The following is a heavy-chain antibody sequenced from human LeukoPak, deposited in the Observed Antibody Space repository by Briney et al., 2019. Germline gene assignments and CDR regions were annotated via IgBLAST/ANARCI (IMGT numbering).Heavy chain of an antibody. CDR2: ISSSSSYI. Sequence: GGSLRLSCAASGFTFSSYSMNWVRQAPGKGVEWVSSISSSSSYIYYADSVKGRFTISRDNSKNTLFLQMNSLRAEDTAVYYCAKIYSRYFDYWGQGTLVTVSS. J-gene: IGHJ4*02. V-gene: IGHV3-21*04. CDR3: AKIYSRYFDY. D-gene: IGHD5-18*01. CDR1: GFTFSSYS.